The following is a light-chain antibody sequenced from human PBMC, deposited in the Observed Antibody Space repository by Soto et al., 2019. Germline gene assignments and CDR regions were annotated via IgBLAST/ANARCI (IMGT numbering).Light chain of an antibody. CDR3: SSYTTSSTVV. Sequence: QSVLTQPASVSGSPGQSITISCTGTSSDVGGYNYVSWYQQHPGKAPKLTIYDVSNRPSGFSNRFSGSKSGNTASLTISGLQAEDEADYFCSSYTTSSTVVFGGGTKVTVL. CDR1: SSDVGGYNY. J-gene: IGLJ2*01. V-gene: IGLV2-14*01. CDR2: DVS.